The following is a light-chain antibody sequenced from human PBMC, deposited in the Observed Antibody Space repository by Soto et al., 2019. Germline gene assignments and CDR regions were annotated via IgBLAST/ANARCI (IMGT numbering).Light chain of an antibody. CDR3: QQYNNWPPIT. Sequence: EIVMTQSPATLSVSPGERATLSCRASQSVSSSSAWYQQKPGQAPRLLIYGASTRATGIPARFSGSGSGTEFTLNISSLQSEDFAVYYCQQYNNWPPITFGQGTRLEIK. V-gene: IGKV3D-15*01. CDR2: GAS. CDR1: QSVSSS. J-gene: IGKJ5*01.